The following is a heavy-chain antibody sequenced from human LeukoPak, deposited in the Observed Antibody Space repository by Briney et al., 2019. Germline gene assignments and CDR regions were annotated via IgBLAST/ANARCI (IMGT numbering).Heavy chain of an antibody. D-gene: IGHD3-22*01. Sequence: SETLSLTCTVYGDSINSLDLWSWVRQPPGKGLEWIGEMYLSGTTHSNPSVKSRVTISIDKSKNQFFLNLSSVTAADTAVYYCAGLVGRYSSGLYYYYFDYWGQGTLVTVSS. CDR3: AGLVGRYSSGLYYYYFDY. CDR1: GDSINSLDL. CDR2: MYLSGTT. J-gene: IGHJ4*02. V-gene: IGHV4-4*02.